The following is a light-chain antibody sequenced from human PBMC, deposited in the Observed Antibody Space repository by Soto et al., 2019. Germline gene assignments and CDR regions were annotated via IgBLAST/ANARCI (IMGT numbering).Light chain of an antibody. CDR2: EVS. CDR1: SSDVGGYNY. Sequence: QSVLTQPPSASGSPGQSVTISCTGTSSDVGGYNYVSWYQQHPGKAPKLMIYEVSKRPSGVPDRFSGSKSGNTASLTVSGLQAEDEADYYCSSYVGSTEEVFGTGTKVTVL. V-gene: IGLV2-8*01. J-gene: IGLJ1*01. CDR3: SSYVGSTEEV.